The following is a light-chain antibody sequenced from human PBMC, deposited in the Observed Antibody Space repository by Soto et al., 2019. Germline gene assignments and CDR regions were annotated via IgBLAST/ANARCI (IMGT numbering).Light chain of an antibody. Sequence: DIQLTQSPSLLSASLGDRVTITCRASQGINSYLAWYQQKPGKTPKLLVYAASTLQSGVPSRFSGSGSGTEFTLTISSLQPEDFATYYCQQLNGYPITFGPGTKLDI. J-gene: IGKJ3*01. CDR2: AAS. CDR1: QGINSY. V-gene: IGKV1-9*01. CDR3: QQLNGYPIT.